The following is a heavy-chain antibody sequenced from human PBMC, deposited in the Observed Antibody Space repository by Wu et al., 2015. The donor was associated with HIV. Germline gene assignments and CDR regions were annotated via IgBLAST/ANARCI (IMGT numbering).Heavy chain of an antibody. Sequence: QVQLVQSGAEVKKPGSSVKVSCKASGGTFSSYAISWVRQAPGQGLEWMGGIIPIFGTANYAQKFQGRVTITTDESTSTAYMELSSLRSEDTAVYYCARVDYYYGSGSYYSWFDPWGQGTLVTVSS. V-gene: IGHV1-69*05. CDR3: ARVDYYYGSGSYYSWFDP. CDR2: IIPIFGTA. D-gene: IGHD3-10*01. CDR1: GGTFSSYA. J-gene: IGHJ5*02.